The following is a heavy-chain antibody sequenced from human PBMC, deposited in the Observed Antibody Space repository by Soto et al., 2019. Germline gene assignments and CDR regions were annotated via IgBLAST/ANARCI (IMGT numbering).Heavy chain of an antibody. J-gene: IGHJ4*02. D-gene: IGHD3-22*01. Sequence: GGSLRLSCAASGFTLSSYAMSWVRQAPGKGLEWVSAISGSGGSTYYADSVKGRFTISRDNSKNTLYLQMNSLRAADTAVYYFAKEGIYYDSSGYYYLEYPFDCWGQGTLVTVSS. CDR1: GFTLSSYA. V-gene: IGHV3-23*01. CDR2: ISGSGGST. CDR3: AKEGIYYDSSGYYYLEYPFDC.